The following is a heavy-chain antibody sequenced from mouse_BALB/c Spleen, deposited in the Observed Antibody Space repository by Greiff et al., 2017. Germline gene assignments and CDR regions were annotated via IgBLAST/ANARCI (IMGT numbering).Heavy chain of an antibody. V-gene: IGHV3-2*02. CDR1: GYSITSDYA. J-gene: IGHJ4*01. Sequence: VQLQQSGPGLVKPSQSLSLTCTVTGYSITSDYAWNWIRQFPGNKLEWMGYISYSGSTSYNPSLKSRISITRDTSKNQFFLQLNSVTTEDTATYYCARQKFDYWGQGTSVTVSS. CDR3: ARQKFDY. CDR2: ISYSGST.